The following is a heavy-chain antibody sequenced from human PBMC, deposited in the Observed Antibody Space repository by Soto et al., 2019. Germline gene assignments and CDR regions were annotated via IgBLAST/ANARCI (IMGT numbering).Heavy chain of an antibody. Sequence: SVKVSCKASGGTFSSYAISWVRQAPGQGLEWMGGIIPIFGTANYAQKFQGRVTITADKSTSTAYMELSSLRSEDTAVYYCAREVYYYDSSGYYVGNWFDPWGQGISVTVSS. J-gene: IGHJ5*02. CDR1: GGTFSSYA. CDR2: IIPIFGTA. V-gene: IGHV1-69*06. CDR3: AREVYYYDSSGYYVGNWFDP. D-gene: IGHD3-22*01.